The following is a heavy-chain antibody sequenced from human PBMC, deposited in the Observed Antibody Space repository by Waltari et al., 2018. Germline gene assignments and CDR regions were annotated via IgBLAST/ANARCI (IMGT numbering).Heavy chain of an antibody. Sequence: QVQLQQWGAGLLTPSETLSLPCTVSGGSFRSPYWTWIRQSPGKGLEWIGEVTRGGSTNYNPSVKSRVTISLDTSKNQFSLKMNSLTAADTAVYYCARGGDCGGDCVLGHWGQGTLVTVSS. CDR1: GGSFRSPY. CDR2: VTRGGST. D-gene: IGHD2-21*02. V-gene: IGHV4-34*01. J-gene: IGHJ4*02. CDR3: ARGGDCGGDCVLGH.